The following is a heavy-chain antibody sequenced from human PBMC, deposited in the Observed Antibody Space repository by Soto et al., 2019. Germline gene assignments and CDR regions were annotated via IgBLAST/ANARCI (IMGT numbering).Heavy chain of an antibody. CDR3: ATVGTESYNWFDP. Sequence: EVQLVESGGGLVQPGXXLRLXCAASGFTFTGNWMHWVRQGPGKGLVGVARINRDGTATTYADSVTGRFTIXXXXXXXXXXXXXXXXGAEDTAVYYCATVGTESYNWFDPWGQGTMVTVSS. CDR2: INRDGTAT. V-gene: IGHV3-74*01. D-gene: IGHD3-10*01. CDR1: GFTFTGNW. J-gene: IGHJ5*02.